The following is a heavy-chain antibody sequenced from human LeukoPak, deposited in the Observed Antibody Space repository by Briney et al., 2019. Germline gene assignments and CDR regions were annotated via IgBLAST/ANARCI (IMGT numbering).Heavy chain of an antibody. D-gene: IGHD6-13*01. Sequence: QPGGSLRLSCAASGFIVSSTYLNWVRQAPGKGLEWVSFINAVGSTYYADSVKGRFTISRDNSKNTVDLRMNSLRADDTAVYYCARGEGGSISRRYFDYWGQGALVIVSS. CDR1: GFIVSSTY. CDR2: INAVGST. V-gene: IGHV3-66*01. CDR3: ARGEGGSISRRYFDY. J-gene: IGHJ4*02.